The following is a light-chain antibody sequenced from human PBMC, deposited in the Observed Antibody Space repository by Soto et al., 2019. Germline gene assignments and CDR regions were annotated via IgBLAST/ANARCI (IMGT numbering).Light chain of an antibody. CDR3: QTWGPGIRV. CDR2: LHSDGSH. V-gene: IGLV4-69*01. J-gene: IGLJ3*02. Sequence: QLVLTQSPSASASLGASVKLTCTLSNEHINYDIAWHQQQPQKGPRCLMKLHSDGSHIKGDGIPDRFSGSSSGAERYLTIPRLQSEDEAHYYCQTWGPGIRVFGGGTKLTVL. CDR1: NEHINYD.